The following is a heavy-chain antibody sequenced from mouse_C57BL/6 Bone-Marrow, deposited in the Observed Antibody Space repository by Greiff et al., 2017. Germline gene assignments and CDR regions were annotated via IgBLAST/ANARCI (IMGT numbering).Heavy chain of an antibody. Sequence: VQLQQSGPGLVQPSQSLSITCTVSGFSLTSYGVHWVRQSPGKGLEWLGVIWRGGSTDYNAAFMSRLSITKDNSTSQVFFKMNSLQADDTARYYCAKNFYYGSSYVRYFDVWGTGTTVTVSS. CDR1: GFSLTSYG. D-gene: IGHD1-1*01. V-gene: IGHV2-5*01. CDR2: IWRGGST. J-gene: IGHJ1*03. CDR3: AKNFYYGSSYVRYFDV.